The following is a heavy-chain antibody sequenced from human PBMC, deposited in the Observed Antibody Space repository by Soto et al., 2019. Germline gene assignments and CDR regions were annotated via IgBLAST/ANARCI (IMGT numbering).Heavy chain of an antibody. CDR3: ARDHSPLCGSTSCPRPYGMDV. D-gene: IGHD2-2*01. CDR1: GGSISSGGYY. V-gene: IGHV4-31*03. Sequence: PSETLSLTCTVSGGSISSGGYYLRWIRQHPGKGLEWIGYIYYSGSTYYNPSLKSRVTISVDTSKNQFSLKLSSVTAADTAVYYCARDHSPLCGSTSCPRPYGMDVWGQGTTVTVSS. J-gene: IGHJ6*02. CDR2: IYYSGST.